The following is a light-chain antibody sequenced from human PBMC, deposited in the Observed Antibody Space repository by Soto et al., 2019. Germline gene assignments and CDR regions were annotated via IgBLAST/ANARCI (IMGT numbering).Light chain of an antibody. CDR1: SSNIGNNY. CDR3: AAWDDSLNGFV. V-gene: IGLV1-44*01. Sequence: QSVLTQPPSVSAAPGQKVTISCSGSSSNIGNNYVSWYQQFPGTAPKLLISGDNQRPSGVPDRFSGSKSGTSGSLAISGLQSEDEADYYCAAWDDSLNGFVFGAGTKVTVL. J-gene: IGLJ1*01. CDR2: GDN.